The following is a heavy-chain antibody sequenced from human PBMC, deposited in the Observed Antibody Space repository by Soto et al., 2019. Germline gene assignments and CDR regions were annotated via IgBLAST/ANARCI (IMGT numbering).Heavy chain of an antibody. CDR1: GFTFNSYA. J-gene: IGHJ4*02. D-gene: IGHD2-15*01. CDR2: ITTSGGST. CDR3: AKDRCSGGSCYVFDY. V-gene: IGHV3-23*01. Sequence: PGGSLRLSCAASGFTFNSYAMNWVRQGPGKGLEWVSTITTSGGSTYYADSVKGRFTISRDNSKSTLYLQMNSLRAEDTAVYYCAKDRCSGGSCYVFDYWGQGALVTVSS.